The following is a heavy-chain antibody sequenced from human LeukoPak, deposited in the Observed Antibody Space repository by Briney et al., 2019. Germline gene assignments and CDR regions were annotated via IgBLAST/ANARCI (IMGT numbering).Heavy chain of an antibody. J-gene: IGHJ6*02. D-gene: IGHD5-18*01. CDR1: GYSFTSYW. CDR3: AREGYGPPYYYYGMDV. Sequence: GESLKISCKGSGYSFTSYWIGWVRPMPGKGLEWMGIIYPGDSDTRYSPSFQGQVTISADKSISTAYLQWSSLKASDTAMYYCAREGYGPPYYYYGMDVWGQGTTVTVSS. V-gene: IGHV5-51*01. CDR2: IYPGDSDT.